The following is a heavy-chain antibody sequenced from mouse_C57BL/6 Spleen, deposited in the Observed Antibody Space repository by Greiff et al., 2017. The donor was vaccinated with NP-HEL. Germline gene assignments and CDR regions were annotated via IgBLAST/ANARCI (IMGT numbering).Heavy chain of an antibody. CDR2: IDPSDSYT. J-gene: IGHJ4*01. V-gene: IGHV1-59*01. Sequence: VQLQQPGAELVRPGTSVKLSCKASGYTFTSYWMHWVKQRPGQGLEWIGVIDPSDSYTNYNHKFKGKATLTVDTSSSTAYMQLSSLTSEDSAVYYCAEGYYDYEDMDYWGQGTSVTVSS. CDR1: GYTFTSYW. D-gene: IGHD2-1*01. CDR3: AEGYYDYEDMDY.